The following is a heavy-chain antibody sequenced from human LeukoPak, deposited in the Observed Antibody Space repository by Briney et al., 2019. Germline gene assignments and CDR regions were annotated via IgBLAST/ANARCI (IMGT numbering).Heavy chain of an antibody. CDR1: GYSFTSYW. CDR3: ARQSTVTTGYAFDI. Sequence: GESLKISCKGSGYSFTSYWIGWVRQMPGEGLEWMAIIYPGDSDTRYSPSFRGQVTISADKSISTAYLQWSSLKASDTAMYYCARQSTVTTGYAFDIWGQGTMVTVSS. D-gene: IGHD4-17*01. CDR2: IYPGDSDT. J-gene: IGHJ3*02. V-gene: IGHV5-51*01.